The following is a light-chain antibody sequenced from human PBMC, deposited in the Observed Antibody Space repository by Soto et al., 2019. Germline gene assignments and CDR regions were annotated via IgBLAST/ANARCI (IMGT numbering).Light chain of an antibody. V-gene: IGKV3-15*01. CDR1: QSVSSN. CDR2: GAS. Sequence: EIVMTRSPATLKVSPGERATLSCRASQSVSSNLAWYQQKPGQAPRLLIYGASTRATGIPARFSGSGSGTEFALTISSLQSEDFAVHYCQQYNNWPPITFGQGTRLEIK. J-gene: IGKJ5*01. CDR3: QQYNNWPPIT.